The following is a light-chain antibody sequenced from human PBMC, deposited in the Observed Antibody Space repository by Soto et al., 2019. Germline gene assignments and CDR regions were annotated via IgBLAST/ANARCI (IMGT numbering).Light chain of an antibody. CDR3: QQYNTWPPYT. Sequence: EIVVTQSPAILSVSPGERATLACRASQSVSSNLAWYQQKPGQAPRLLIYGASTRATGLPARFSGSGSGTEFPLTLSILQAEDFALYYCQQYNTWPPYTFRQGTKLEIK. V-gene: IGKV3-15*01. CDR2: GAS. J-gene: IGKJ2*01. CDR1: QSVSSN.